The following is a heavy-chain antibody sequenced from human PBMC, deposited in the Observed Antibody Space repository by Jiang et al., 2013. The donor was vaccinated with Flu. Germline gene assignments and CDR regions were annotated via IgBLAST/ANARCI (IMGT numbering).Heavy chain of an antibody. CDR2: IYYSGST. CDR1: GGSISSDY. V-gene: IGHV4-59*01. J-gene: IGHJ5*02. Sequence: GSGLVKPSETLSLTCTVSGGSISSDYWSWIRQAPGKGLEWIGFIYYSGSTKYNPSLKSRVTMSIDTSNSQLSLNLSSVTAADTAVYYCARGVPLGFFDWTPPGLGVWFDPWAWDPGHRLL. CDR3: ARGVPLGFFDWTPPGLGVWFDP. D-gene: IGHD3-9*01.